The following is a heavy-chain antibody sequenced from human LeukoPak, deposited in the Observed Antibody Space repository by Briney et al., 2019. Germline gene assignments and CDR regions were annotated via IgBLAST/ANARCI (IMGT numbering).Heavy chain of an antibody. V-gene: IGHV3-23*01. CDR2: ISDSGDRT. CDR1: GLTFTIYA. Sequence: PGGSLRLSCAASGLTFTIYAMSWVRQSPGKGLEWVSSISDSGDRTYYADSVKGRSTISRDNSRNTLYLQVNSLRAEDTAVYYCAKSGSVPPDYWGQGTLVTVSS. D-gene: IGHD2-2*01. J-gene: IGHJ4*02. CDR3: AKSGSVPPDY.